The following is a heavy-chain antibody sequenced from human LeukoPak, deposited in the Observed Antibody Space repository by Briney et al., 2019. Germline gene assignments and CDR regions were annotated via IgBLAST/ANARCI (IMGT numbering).Heavy chain of an antibody. CDR3: AKITALSPGAFDY. CDR1: GFTFSNYD. J-gene: IGHJ4*02. D-gene: IGHD2-21*02. CDR2: IQNDGRNK. V-gene: IGHV3-30*02. Sequence: GGSLRLSCATSGFTFSNYDMYWARQTPGRGLEWVAFIQNDGRNKYYADSVKGRFTISRDSSRNTVHLQMNSLRPEDSAVYYCAKITALSPGAFDYWGQGTLVTVSS.